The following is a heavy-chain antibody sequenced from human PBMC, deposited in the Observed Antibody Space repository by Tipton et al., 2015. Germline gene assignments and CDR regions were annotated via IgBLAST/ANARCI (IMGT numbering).Heavy chain of an antibody. CDR1: GGSISHYY. D-gene: IGHD3-16*01. V-gene: IGHV4-59*01. J-gene: IGHJ4*02. CDR3: ARYRLGVDY. CDR2: IFYSGTT. Sequence: TLSLTCTVSGGSISHYYWTWIRQPPGKGPEWIGSIFYSGTTNYNPSLKSRVTISLDTSKNQISLKLSSVTAADTAVYYCARYRLGVDYWGQGTLVTVSS.